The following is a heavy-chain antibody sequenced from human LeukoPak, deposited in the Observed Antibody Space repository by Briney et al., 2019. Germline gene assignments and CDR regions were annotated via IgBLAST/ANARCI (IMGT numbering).Heavy chain of an antibody. J-gene: IGHJ4*02. CDR3: ARGGAQYYGSGSYSPLRY. CDR2: IYYSGST. V-gene: IGHV4-59*01. Sequence: PSETLSLTCTGSGGSISIYYWSWIRQPPGKGLEWVGYIYYSGSTNYNPSLKSRVTISVDTSKNQFSLKLSSVTAADAAVYCCARGGAQYYGSGSYSPLRYWGQGTLVTVSS. D-gene: IGHD3-10*01. CDR1: GGSISIYY.